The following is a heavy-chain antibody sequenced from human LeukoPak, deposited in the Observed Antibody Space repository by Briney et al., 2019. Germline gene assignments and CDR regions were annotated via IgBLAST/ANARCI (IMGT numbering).Heavy chain of an antibody. V-gene: IGHV3-30-3*01. CDR1: GFTLSSYT. J-gene: IGHJ4*02. Sequence: GGSLRLSCAASGFTLSSYTMHWVRQAPGKGLEWVAVISYDGSNKYYADSVKGRFTISRDNSKNTLYLQMNSLRAEDTVMYYCARDYYNSSGYYYGGYWGQGTVVTVSS. CDR3: ARDYYNSSGYYYGGY. CDR2: ISYDGSNK. D-gene: IGHD3-22*01.